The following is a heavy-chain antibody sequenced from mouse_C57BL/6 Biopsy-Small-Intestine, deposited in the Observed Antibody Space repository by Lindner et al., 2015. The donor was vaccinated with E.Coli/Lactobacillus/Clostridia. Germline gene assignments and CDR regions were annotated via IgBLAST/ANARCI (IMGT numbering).Heavy chain of an antibody. CDR2: IIPIFGKV. Sequence: SVKVSCKASGGTLNSYAINWVRQAPGQGLEWMGGIIPIFGKVRYPQGFQGRVTITADASTNTAYMELSSLRSDDTAMYYCATREGAGPNDAFDIWGQGTMVTVSS. V-gene: IGHV1-4*01. J-gene: IGHJ3*01. CDR1: GGTLNSYA. CDR3: ATREGAGPNDAFDI. D-gene: IGHD2-3*01.